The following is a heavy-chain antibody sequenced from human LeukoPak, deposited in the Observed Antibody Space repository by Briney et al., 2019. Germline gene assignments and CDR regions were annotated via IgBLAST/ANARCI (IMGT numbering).Heavy chain of an antibody. V-gene: IGHV4-31*03. Sequence: SETLSRTCTVSGGSISSGGYYWSWIRQHPGKGLEWIGYIYYSGSTYYNPSLKSRVTISVDTSKNQFSLKLSSLTAADTAVYYCARFSDSSGYGFDYWGQGTLVTVSS. J-gene: IGHJ4*02. CDR1: GGSISSGGYY. CDR2: IYYSGST. CDR3: ARFSDSSGYGFDY. D-gene: IGHD3-22*01.